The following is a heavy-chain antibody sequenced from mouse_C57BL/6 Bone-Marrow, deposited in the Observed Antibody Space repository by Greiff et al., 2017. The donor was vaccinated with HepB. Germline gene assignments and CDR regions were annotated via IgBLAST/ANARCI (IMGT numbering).Heavy chain of an antibody. Sequence: EVHLVESGGGLVQSGRSLRLSCATSGFTFSDFYMEWVRQAPGKGLEWIAASRNKANDYTTEYSASVKGRFIVSRDTSQSILYLQMNALRAEDTAIYYCARDAWYDYDARAMDYWGQGTSVTVSS. J-gene: IGHJ4*01. D-gene: IGHD2-4*01. CDR1: GFTFSDFY. CDR3: ARDAWYDYDARAMDY. CDR2: SRNKANDYTT. V-gene: IGHV7-1*01.